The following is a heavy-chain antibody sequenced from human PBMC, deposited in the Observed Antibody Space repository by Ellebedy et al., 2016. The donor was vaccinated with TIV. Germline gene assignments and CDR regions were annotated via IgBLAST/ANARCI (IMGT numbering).Heavy chain of an antibody. CDR1: GFTFSDHY. J-gene: IGHJ4*02. Sequence: GESLKISXAVSGFTFSDHYMDWVRQAPGKGLEWVGRSKNKVNSYSAHYAASVKDRFTISRDDSKDFLYLQMNSLKTEDTAVYYCARDKYGSYDYWGQGTLVTVSS. CDR2: SKNKVNSYSA. D-gene: IGHD1-26*01. V-gene: IGHV3-72*01. CDR3: ARDKYGSYDY.